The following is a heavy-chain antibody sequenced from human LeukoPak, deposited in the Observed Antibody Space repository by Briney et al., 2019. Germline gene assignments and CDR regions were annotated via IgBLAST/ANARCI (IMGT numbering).Heavy chain of an antibody. Sequence: PGGSLRLSCAASGFTFIDYDMHWVRQVIGKGLEWVSAIGIRGDTHYSGSVKGRFTTSRENAESSLYLQMNSLRAEDTAVYYCAREDLGIGPYWGQGTLVTVSS. CDR1: GFTFIDYD. V-gene: IGHV3-13*01. CDR2: IGIRGDT. D-gene: IGHD1-14*01. CDR3: AREDLGIGPY. J-gene: IGHJ4*02.